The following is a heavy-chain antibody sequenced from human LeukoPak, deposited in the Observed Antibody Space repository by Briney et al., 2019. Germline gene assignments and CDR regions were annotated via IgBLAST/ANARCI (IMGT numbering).Heavy chain of an antibody. Sequence: GGSLRLSCAAAGFSVSTSYINWVRQAPGKGLEWVSVIYSDGSTKYADSVKARFTISRDNSKNMVYLQMKSLRVEDTAVYYCARGALDSWGQGTLVTVSS. CDR3: ARGALDS. CDR2: IYSDGST. V-gene: IGHV3-53*01. CDR1: GFSVSTSY. J-gene: IGHJ4*02.